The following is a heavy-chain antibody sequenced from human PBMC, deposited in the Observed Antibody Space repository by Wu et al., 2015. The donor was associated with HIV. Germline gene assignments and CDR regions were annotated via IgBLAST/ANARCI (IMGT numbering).Heavy chain of an antibody. V-gene: IGHV4-34*01. CDR1: GGSFSGYY. J-gene: IGHJ3*02. Sequence: QVQLQQWGAGLLKPSETLSLTCAVYGGSFSGYYWSWIRQPPGKGLEWIGEINHSGSTNYNPSLKSRVTISVDTSKNQFSLKLSSVTAADTAVYYCARGAVAGTWAFDIWGQGTMVTVSS. CDR3: ARGAVAGTWAFDI. D-gene: IGHD6-19*01. CDR2: INHSGST.